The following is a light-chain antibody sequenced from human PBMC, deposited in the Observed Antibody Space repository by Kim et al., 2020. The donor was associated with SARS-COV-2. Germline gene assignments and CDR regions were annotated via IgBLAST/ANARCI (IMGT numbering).Light chain of an antibody. CDR1: QSISSW. J-gene: IGKJ2*01. Sequence: DIQMTQSPSTLSASVGDRVTITCRASQSISSWLAWYQQKPGKAPKLLSYKASSLESGVPSRFSGSGSGTEFTLTISSLQPDDFVTYYCQQYNSYVYTFGQEAKLDI. CDR2: KAS. CDR3: QQYNSYVYT. V-gene: IGKV1-5*03.